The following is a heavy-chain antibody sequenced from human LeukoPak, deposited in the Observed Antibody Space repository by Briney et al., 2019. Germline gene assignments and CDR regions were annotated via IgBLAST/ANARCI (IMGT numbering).Heavy chain of an antibody. Sequence: GESLKISCKGSGYKFSSYWVGWVRQMPGKGLEWMAIIYPGDSDTRISPSFQGQVTISADKSISTAYLQWSSLKASDTAMYYCARHDSPVAGHFDYWGQGTLVTVSS. CDR1: GYKFSSYW. J-gene: IGHJ4*02. V-gene: IGHV5-51*01. CDR3: ARHDSPVAGHFDY. D-gene: IGHD6-19*01. CDR2: IYPGDSDT.